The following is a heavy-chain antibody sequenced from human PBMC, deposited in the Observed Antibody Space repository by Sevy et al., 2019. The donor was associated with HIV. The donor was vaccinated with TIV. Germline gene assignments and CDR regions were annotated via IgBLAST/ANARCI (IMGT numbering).Heavy chain of an antibody. D-gene: IGHD3-10*01. V-gene: IGHV3-23*01. CDR1: GFTFSSYA. CDR3: AKLGKRRYHGSGSYYTGNWFDP. J-gene: IGHJ5*02. Sequence: GGSLRLSCAASGFTFSSYAMSWVRQAPGKGLEWVSAISGSGGSTYYADSVKGRFTISRDNSKNTLYLQMNSLRAEDTAVYYCAKLGKRRYHGSGSYYTGNWFDPWGQGTLVTVSS. CDR2: ISGSGGST.